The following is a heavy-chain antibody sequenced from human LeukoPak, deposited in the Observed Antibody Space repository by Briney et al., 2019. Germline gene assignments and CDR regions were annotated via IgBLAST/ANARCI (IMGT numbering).Heavy chain of an antibody. J-gene: IGHJ4*02. CDR1: GFIFGDYN. Sequence: GGSLRLSCAASGFIFGDYNMNWVRQVPGKGLEWISYMSSTSTTIFYADPVKGRFTTSRDNAKSSLYLQMNSLRAEDTAVYFCARVGNTGDAVIIPAAMGFDNWGQGTVVTVSS. CDR2: MSSTSTTI. D-gene: IGHD2-2*01. CDR3: ARVGNTGDAVIIPAAMGFDN. V-gene: IGHV3-48*01.